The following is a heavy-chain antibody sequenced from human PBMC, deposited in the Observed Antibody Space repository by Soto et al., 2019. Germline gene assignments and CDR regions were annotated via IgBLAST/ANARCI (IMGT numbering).Heavy chain of an antibody. CDR1: GFTVSSYA. Sequence: GGSLRLSCAASGFTVSSYAMHWVRQAPGKGLEWVAVISYDGSNKYYADSVKGRFTISRDNSKNTLYLQMNSLRAEDTAVYYCARAETVTIFGVAIDYYGMDVWGQGTTVTVSS. V-gene: IGHV3-30-3*01. CDR3: ARAETVTIFGVAIDYYGMDV. J-gene: IGHJ6*02. D-gene: IGHD3-3*01. CDR2: ISYDGSNK.